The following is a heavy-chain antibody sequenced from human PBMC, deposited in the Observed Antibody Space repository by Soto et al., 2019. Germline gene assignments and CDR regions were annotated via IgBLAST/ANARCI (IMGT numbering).Heavy chain of an antibody. CDR1: GFTFSSYA. D-gene: IGHD5-18*01. CDR2: ISGSGGST. CDR3: AKDQNIQLWPRYYYYGMDV. J-gene: IGHJ6*02. V-gene: IGHV3-23*01. Sequence: GGSLRLSCAASGFTFSSYAMSWVRQAPGEGLEWVSAISGSGGSTYYADSVKGRFTISRDNSKNTLYLQMNSLRAEDTAVYYCAKDQNIQLWPRYYYYGMDVWGQGTTVTV.